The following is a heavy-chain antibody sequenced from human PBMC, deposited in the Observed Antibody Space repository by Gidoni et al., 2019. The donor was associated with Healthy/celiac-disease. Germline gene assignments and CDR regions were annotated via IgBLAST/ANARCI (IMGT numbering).Heavy chain of an antibody. CDR2: ISYDGSNK. Sequence: QVQLVESGGGVVQPGRSLRLSCAASGFTFSSYGMHWVRQAPGKGLEWVAVISYDGSNKYYADSVKGRFTISRDNSKNTLYLQMNSLRAEDTAVYYCAKVPSSNGGGGVDYWGQGTLVTVSS. CDR3: AKVPSSNGGGGVDY. CDR1: GFTFSSYG. D-gene: IGHD3-16*01. V-gene: IGHV3-30*18. J-gene: IGHJ4*02.